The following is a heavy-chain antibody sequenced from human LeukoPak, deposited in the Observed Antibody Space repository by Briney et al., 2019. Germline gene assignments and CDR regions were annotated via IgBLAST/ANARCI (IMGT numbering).Heavy chain of an antibody. D-gene: IGHD6-19*01. Sequence: ASVKVSCKASGYTFTGYYMHWMRQAPGQGLEWMGRINPNSGGTNYAQKFQGRVTMTRDTSISTAYMELSRLRSDDTAVYYCAREDEYSSGWAYWGQGTLVTVSS. V-gene: IGHV1-2*06. CDR1: GYTFTGYY. CDR3: AREDEYSSGWAY. J-gene: IGHJ4*02. CDR2: INPNSGGT.